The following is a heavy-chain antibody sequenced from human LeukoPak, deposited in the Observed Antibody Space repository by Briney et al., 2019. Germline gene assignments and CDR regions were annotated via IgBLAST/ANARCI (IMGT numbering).Heavy chain of an antibody. J-gene: IGHJ3*02. D-gene: IGHD3-22*01. Sequence: GASVKVSXKASGYTFTSYDINWVRQAPGQGLEWMGWMNPNSGNTVYAQKLQGRVTITRNTSISTAYMELSSLRSEDTAVYYCARGLNYYDSSGYYESPYAFDIWGQGTMVTVSS. CDR3: ARGLNYYDSSGYYESPYAFDI. CDR2: MNPNSGNT. V-gene: IGHV1-8*03. CDR1: GYTFTSYD.